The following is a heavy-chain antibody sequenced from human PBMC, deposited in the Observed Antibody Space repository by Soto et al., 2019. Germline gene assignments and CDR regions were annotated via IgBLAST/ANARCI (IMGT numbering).Heavy chain of an antibody. Sequence: SETLSLTCTVSGGSISSSSYYWGWIRQPPGKGLEWIGSIYYSGSTYYNPSLKSRVTISVDTSKNQFSLKLSSVTAADTAVYYCARGVNYDFWSGSWSHHNWFDPWGQGTLVTVSS. V-gene: IGHV4-39*01. CDR3: ARGVNYDFWSGSWSHHNWFDP. J-gene: IGHJ5*02. D-gene: IGHD3-3*01. CDR2: IYYSGST. CDR1: GGSISSSSYY.